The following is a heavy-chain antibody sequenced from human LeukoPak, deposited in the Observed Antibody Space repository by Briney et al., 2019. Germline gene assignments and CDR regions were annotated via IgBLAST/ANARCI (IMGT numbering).Heavy chain of an antibody. CDR3: ARHGSGWKTEYFQH. J-gene: IGHJ1*01. D-gene: IGHD6-19*01. Sequence: PGGSLRLSCAASGFTFSSYAMSWVRQAPGKGLEWVSAISGSGGSTYYADSVKGRFTISRDNSKNTLYLQMNSLRAEDTAVYYCARHGSGWKTEYFQHWGQGTLVTVSS. V-gene: IGHV3-23*01. CDR2: ISGSGGST. CDR1: GFTFSSYA.